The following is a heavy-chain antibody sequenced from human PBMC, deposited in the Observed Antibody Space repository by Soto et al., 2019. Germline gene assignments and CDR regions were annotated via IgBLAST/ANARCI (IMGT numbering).Heavy chain of an antibody. J-gene: IGHJ5*02. Sequence: PSETLSLTCTVSGGSISSSSYYWGWIRQPPGKGLEWIGSIYYIGSTYYNPSLKSRVTISVDTSKNQFSLKLISVTAADTAGYYCARRRDTAMATNWFDPWGQGTLVTAPQ. D-gene: IGHD5-18*01. CDR2: IYYIGST. CDR1: GGSISSSSYY. V-gene: IGHV4-39*07. CDR3: ARRRDTAMATNWFDP.